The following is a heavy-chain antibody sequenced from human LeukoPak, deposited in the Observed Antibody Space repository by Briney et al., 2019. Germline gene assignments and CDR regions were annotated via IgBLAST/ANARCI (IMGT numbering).Heavy chain of an antibody. Sequence: SETLSLTCAVYGGSFSGYYWSWIRQPPGKGLEWIGEINHSGSTNYNPSLKSRVTISVDTSKNQFSLKLSSVTAADTAVYYCASGYSSSSGVRFDYWGQGTLVTVSS. CDR2: INHSGST. J-gene: IGHJ4*02. CDR3: ASGYSSSSGVRFDY. CDR1: GGSFSGYY. V-gene: IGHV4-34*01. D-gene: IGHD6-6*01.